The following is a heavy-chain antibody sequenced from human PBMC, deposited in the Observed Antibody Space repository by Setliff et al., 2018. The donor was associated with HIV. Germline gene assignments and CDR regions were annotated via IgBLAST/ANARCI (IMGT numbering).Heavy chain of an antibody. D-gene: IGHD5-18*01. Sequence: GSLRLSCAASGFTFSSYRMNWVRQAPGKGLEWVSSISSGSSYIYYADSLKGRFIISRDNAKNSLYLQMNSLRAEDTAVYYCARESTAMGLDNWGPGTLVTVSS. J-gene: IGHJ4*02. V-gene: IGHV3-21*06. CDR2: ISSGSSYI. CDR3: ARESTAMGLDN. CDR1: GFTFSSYR.